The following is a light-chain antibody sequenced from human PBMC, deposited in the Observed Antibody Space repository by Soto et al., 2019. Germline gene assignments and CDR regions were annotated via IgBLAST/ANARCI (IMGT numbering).Light chain of an antibody. CDR3: SSYTSSSTPLCV. CDR2: DVS. J-gene: IGLJ1*01. Sequence: QSVLTQPASVSGSPGQSITISCTGTSSDVGGYNYVSWYQQHPGKAPKLMIYDVSNRPSGVSNRFSGSKSGNTASLTISGLQAEXEADYYCSSYTSSSTPLCVFGTGTKVTVL. CDR1: SSDVGGYNY. V-gene: IGLV2-14*01.